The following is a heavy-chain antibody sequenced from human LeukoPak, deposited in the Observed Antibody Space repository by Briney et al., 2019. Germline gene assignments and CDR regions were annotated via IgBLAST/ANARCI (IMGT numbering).Heavy chain of an antibody. D-gene: IGHD6-19*01. J-gene: IGHJ4*02. V-gene: IGHV3-74*01. Sequence: GGSLRLSCAASGFTFSSYWMHWVRQAPGKGLVWVSRINTDGSSTSYADSVKGRFTISRDNAKNSLYLQMNSLRAEDTALYYCAKDRIAVAGTLVYYFDYWGQGTLVTVSS. CDR2: INTDGSST. CDR1: GFTFSSYW. CDR3: AKDRIAVAGTLVYYFDY.